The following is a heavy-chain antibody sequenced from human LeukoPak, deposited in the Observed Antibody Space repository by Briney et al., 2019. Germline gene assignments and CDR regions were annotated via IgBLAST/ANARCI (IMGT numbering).Heavy chain of an antibody. CDR1: GFTFSSYA. V-gene: IGHV3-23*01. CDR2: ISGSGGST. D-gene: IGHD2-21*02. CDR3: ASNPRGDSWTFDY. Sequence: PGGSLRLSCAASGFTFSSYAMSWVRQAPGKGLEWVSAISGSGGSTYYADSVKGRFTISRDNSKNTLYLQMNSLRSDDTAVYYCASNPRGDSWTFDYWGQGTLVTVSS. J-gene: IGHJ4*02.